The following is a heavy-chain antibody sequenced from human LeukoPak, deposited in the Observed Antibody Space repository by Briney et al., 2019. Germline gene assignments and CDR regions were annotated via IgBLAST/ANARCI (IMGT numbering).Heavy chain of an antibody. CDR2: IDEHGTTI. Sequence: GGSLRLSCAASGFTFSRYWMHWVRQAPGEGLVWVSRIDEHGTTIDYADSVRDRFTISRDNAKNTLYLHMNSLRAEDAAMYYCARDVGGAGSHWGQGSLVTVSS. CDR3: ARDVGGAGSH. CDR1: GFTFSRYW. J-gene: IGHJ4*02. V-gene: IGHV3-74*01. D-gene: IGHD3-10*01.